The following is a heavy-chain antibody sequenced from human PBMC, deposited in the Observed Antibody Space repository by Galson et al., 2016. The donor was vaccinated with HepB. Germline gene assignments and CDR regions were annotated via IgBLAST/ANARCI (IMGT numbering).Heavy chain of an antibody. CDR3: AKCPHYYDISGYYSL. V-gene: IGHV3-23*01. J-gene: IGHJ4*02. CDR1: GFTFSSYA. D-gene: IGHD3-22*01. CDR2: ISGSGIT. Sequence: SLRLSCAASGFTFSSYAMSWVRQSPGKGLEWVSAISGSGITYYADSVKGRFTISRDDSNNALYLQMSSLSAEDTAVYYCAKCPHYYDISGYYSLWGQGTLVTVSS.